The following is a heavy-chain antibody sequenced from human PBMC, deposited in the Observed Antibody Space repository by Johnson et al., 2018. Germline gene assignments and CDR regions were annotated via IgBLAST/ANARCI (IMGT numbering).Heavy chain of an antibody. CDR3: ARETRGGHLTGYVKGYVYYYYMDV. D-gene: IGHD3-9*01. CDR1: GFTFSSYA. CDR2: ISGSGVYT. V-gene: IGHV3-23*01. Sequence: VQLQESGGGIVQPGGSLRLSCEASGFTFSSYAMRWVRQAPGKGLEWVAGISGSGVYTYYADSMKGRFTISRNNSKNTLYLQMNSLRAEETAVYYGARETRGGHLTGYVKGYVYYYYMDVWCKGTTVTVSS. J-gene: IGHJ6*03.